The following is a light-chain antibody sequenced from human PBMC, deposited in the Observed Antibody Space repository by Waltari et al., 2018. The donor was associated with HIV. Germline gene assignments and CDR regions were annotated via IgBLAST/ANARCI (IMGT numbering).Light chain of an antibody. CDR3: QQASSFPLS. CDR1: QDISAS. V-gene: IGKV1-12*01. Sequence: IQMTQSPSSLSASVGDRVTITCRASQDISASLAWYQQKPGKAPHLLIFGASDLPGGVPSRFSGSGSGTMFTLTITNLQPEDSASYYCQQASSFPLSFGGGTKVEI. CDR2: GAS. J-gene: IGKJ4*01.